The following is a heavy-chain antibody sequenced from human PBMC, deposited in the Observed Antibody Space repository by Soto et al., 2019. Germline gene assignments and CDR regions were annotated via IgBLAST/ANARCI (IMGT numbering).Heavy chain of an antibody. CDR3: ARDGAGAYGLGWFDP. CDR2: ICHSGST. V-gene: IGHV4-31*03. Sequence: QVQLQESGPALVKPSQPLSLTCTVSGDSISRGGYYWNWIRQHPRKGLEWIGYICHSGSTSSNPALKSRVTISVDTSKNQLSLELSNATAADTAVYYCARDGAGAYGLGWFDPWGQGILGTVAA. J-gene: IGHJ5*02. D-gene: IGHD2-21*01. CDR1: GDSISRGGYY.